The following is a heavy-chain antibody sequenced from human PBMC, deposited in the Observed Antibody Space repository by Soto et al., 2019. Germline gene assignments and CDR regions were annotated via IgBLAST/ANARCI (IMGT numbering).Heavy chain of an antibody. CDR1: GYGFTTYG. D-gene: IGHD1-1*01. J-gene: IGHJ4*02. V-gene: IGHV1-18*01. CDR2: ISAHNGNT. Sequence: QVHLVQSGAEVKKPGASVKVSCKGSGYGFTTYGITWVRQAPGQGLEWMAWISAHNGNTNHAQKLQGRGTVTRDTSASTAYMELRSLRSDDTAVYYCARGGYGDYWGQGALVTVCS. CDR3: ARGGYGDY.